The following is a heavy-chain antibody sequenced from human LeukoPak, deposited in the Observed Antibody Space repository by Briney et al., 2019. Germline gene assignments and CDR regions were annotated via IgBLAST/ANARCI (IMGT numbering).Heavy chain of an antibody. CDR2: INAGNGNT. J-gene: IGHJ4*02. V-gene: IGHV1-3*01. D-gene: IGHD3-10*01. CDR3: ARARGAASLYFDY. Sequence: ASVKVSCKASGYTFTSYAMHGVRQAPGQRLEWMGWINAGNGNTKYSQKFQGRVTITRDTSASRAYMELSSLRSEDTAVYYCARARGAASLYFDYWGQGTLVTVSS. CDR1: GYTFTSYA.